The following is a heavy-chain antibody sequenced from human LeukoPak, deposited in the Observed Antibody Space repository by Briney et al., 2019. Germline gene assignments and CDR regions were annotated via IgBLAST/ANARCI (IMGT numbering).Heavy chain of an antibody. J-gene: IGHJ4*02. CDR3: ARVDPDSSSTLEVFDY. CDR2: IYYSGST. Sequence: SETLSLTCTVSGGSISSYYWSWIRQPPGKGLECFAYIYYSGSTNYNPSLKSRVTISVDTSKNQFSLKLSSVTAADTAVYYCARVDPDSSSTLEVFDYWGQGTLVTVSS. D-gene: IGHD6-6*01. CDR1: GGSISSYY. V-gene: IGHV4-59*01.